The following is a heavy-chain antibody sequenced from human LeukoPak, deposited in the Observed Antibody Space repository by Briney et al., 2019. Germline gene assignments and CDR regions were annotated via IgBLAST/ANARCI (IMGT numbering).Heavy chain of an antibody. CDR1: GGSISSYY. CDR3: ARADPNASGYFYRFNWFDP. J-gene: IGHJ5*02. CDR2: IYYSGST. V-gene: IGHV4-59*01. D-gene: IGHD3-10*01. Sequence: SETLSLTCTVSGGSISSYYWNWVRQPPGKGLEWIGNIYYSGSTNYNPSLKSRVTISLDTSKFQFSLRLNSVTAADTAVYYCARADPNASGYFYRFNWFDPWGQGTLVTASS.